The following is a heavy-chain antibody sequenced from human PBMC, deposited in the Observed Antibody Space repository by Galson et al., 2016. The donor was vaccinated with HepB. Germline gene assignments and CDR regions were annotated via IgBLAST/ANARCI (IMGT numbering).Heavy chain of an antibody. CDR3: AKVRYDSSSYQSPYFDH. CDR1: GFTFSSYA. CDR2: ISATGGSA. D-gene: IGHD3-22*01. Sequence: SLRLSCAASGFTFSSYAMNWVRQAPGKGLEWVSAISATGGSAYYADSVKGRFTISRDSSTLYLQMHSLRVEDTAVYYCAKVRYDSSSYQSPYFDHWGQGILVTVAS. V-gene: IGHV3-23*01. J-gene: IGHJ4*02.